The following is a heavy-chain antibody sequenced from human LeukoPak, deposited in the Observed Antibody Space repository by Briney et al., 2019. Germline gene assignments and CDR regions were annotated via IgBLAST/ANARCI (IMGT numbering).Heavy chain of an antibody. J-gene: IGHJ4*02. CDR2: IIPILGIA. CDR3: ARDLNPGFQTYYYDSSGPQVY. D-gene: IGHD3-22*01. Sequence: SVKVSCKASGGTFSSYAISWVRQAPGQGLEWMGRIIPILGIANYAQKFQGRVTITADKSTSTAYMELSSLRSEDTAVYYCARDLNPGFQTYYYDSSGPQVYWGQGTLVTVSS. CDR1: GGTFSSYA. V-gene: IGHV1-69*04.